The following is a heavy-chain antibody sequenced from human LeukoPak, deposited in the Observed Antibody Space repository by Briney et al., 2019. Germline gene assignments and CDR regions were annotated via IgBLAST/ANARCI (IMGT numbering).Heavy chain of an antibody. V-gene: IGHV3-64D*09. J-gene: IGHJ4*02. CDR2: ISRNRGST. CDR1: GFTFSSFA. CDR3: VKDLRSDFMGVLSRYLSY. Sequence: GGSLRLSCSASGFTFSSFAMHWVRQAPGKGLEYVAAISRNRGSTYYADSVKGRFTISRDNSKNTLYLQMSSLRAEDTAVYLCVKDLRSDFMGVLSRYLSYWGQGTLVTVSS. D-gene: IGHD2/OR15-2a*01.